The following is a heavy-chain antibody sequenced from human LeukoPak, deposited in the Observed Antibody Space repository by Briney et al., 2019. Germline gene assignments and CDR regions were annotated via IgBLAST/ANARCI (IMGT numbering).Heavy chain of an antibody. CDR3: AITRSIVVVPAARFDY. Sequence: PGGSLRLSRAASGLTFSSSGMHWVRQAPGKGLEWVAFIRYDGSNKYYADSVKGRFTISRDNSKNTLYLQMKSLRAEDTALYYCAITRSIVVVPAARFDYWGQGTLVTVS. D-gene: IGHD2-2*01. V-gene: IGHV3-30*02. CDR1: GLTFSSSG. CDR2: IRYDGSNK. J-gene: IGHJ4*02.